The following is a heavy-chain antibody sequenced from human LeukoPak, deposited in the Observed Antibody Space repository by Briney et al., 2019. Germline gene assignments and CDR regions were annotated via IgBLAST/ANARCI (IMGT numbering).Heavy chain of an antibody. CDR2: FYYSGGT. D-gene: IGHD6-19*01. CDR1: RVSVSNHY. J-gene: IGHJ4*02. Sequence: SETLSLTCTVLRVSVSNHYWSWIRQPPGKGLEWIGWFYYSGGTYFNPSLGSRVTISADTSRNHLSLNLRSLTAADTAVYYCARHSSGWHFDSWGQGALVTVSS. CDR3: ARHSSGWHFDS. V-gene: IGHV4-59*02.